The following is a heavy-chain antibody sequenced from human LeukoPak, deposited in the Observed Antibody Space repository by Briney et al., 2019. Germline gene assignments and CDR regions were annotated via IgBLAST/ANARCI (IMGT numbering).Heavy chain of an antibody. CDR1: GASINSGSNY. CDR3: ARSDGYGLVGI. D-gene: IGHD3-10*01. J-gene: IGHJ3*02. V-gene: IGHV4-39*07. Sequence: NPSETLSLTCRVSGASINSGSNYWGWIRQPPGKTLEWIGGIYSSGSTYYNPSLKSRVIIMIDTPKNHFSLTLSSVTAADTDVYYCARSDGYGLVGIWGQGTMVTVSS. CDR2: IYSSGST.